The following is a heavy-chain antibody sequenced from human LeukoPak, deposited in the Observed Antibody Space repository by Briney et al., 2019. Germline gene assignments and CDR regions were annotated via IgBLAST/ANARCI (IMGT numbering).Heavy chain of an antibody. V-gene: IGHV1-18*01. CDR1: GYSFTSSG. J-gene: IGHJ5*02. D-gene: IGHD3-22*01. Sequence: ASVNVSCKASGYSFTSSGFTWVRQAPGQGLEWMGWISGYNGYTHYAHNLQGRVTMTTDTSTSTAYMELRSLRSDDTAVYYCARDEARYSSGYYPNWFDPWGQGTLVTVSS. CDR3: ARDEARYSSGYYPNWFDP. CDR2: ISGYNGYT.